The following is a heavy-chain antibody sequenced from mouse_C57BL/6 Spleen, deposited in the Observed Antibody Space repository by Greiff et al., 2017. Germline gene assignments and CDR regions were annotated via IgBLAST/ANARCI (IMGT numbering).Heavy chain of an antibody. D-gene: IGHD2-4*01. CDR1: GYTFTSYW. CDR3: ARGSYYDYDGFDY. CDR2: IDPSDSYT. Sequence: QVQLKQPGAELVRPGTSVKLSCKASGYTFTSYWMHWVKQRPGQGLEWIGVIDPSDSYTNYNQKFKGKATLTVDTSSSTAYMQLSSLTSEDSAVYYCARGSYYDYDGFDYWGQGTTLTVSS. V-gene: IGHV1-59*01. J-gene: IGHJ2*01.